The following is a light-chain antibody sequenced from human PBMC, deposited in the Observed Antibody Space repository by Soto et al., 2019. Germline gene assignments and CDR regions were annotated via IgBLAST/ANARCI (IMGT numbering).Light chain of an antibody. Sequence: EIVMTQSPATLSVSPGERATLSCRVSQSIGVKLAWYQQRPGQAPRLLIFDASTRATGIPARFSGSGSGTDFTLIISSLQSEDFAVYHCQQYSKWPLTFGGGTKVEIK. V-gene: IGKV3-15*01. CDR2: DAS. CDR1: QSIGVK. CDR3: QQYSKWPLT. J-gene: IGKJ4*01.